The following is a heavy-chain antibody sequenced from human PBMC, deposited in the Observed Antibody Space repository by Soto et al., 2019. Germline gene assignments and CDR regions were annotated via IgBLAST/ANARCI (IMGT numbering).Heavy chain of an antibody. V-gene: IGHV1-69*06. CDR3: ARVLSPDDSSGQAFGY. D-gene: IGHD3-22*01. Sequence: SVKVSCKASGGTFSSYAISWVRQAPGQGLEWMGGIIPIFGTANYAQEFQGRVTITADKSTSTAYMELSSLRSEDTAVYYCARVLSPDDSSGQAFGYWGQGTLVTVSS. CDR2: IIPIFGTA. CDR1: GGTFSSYA. J-gene: IGHJ4*02.